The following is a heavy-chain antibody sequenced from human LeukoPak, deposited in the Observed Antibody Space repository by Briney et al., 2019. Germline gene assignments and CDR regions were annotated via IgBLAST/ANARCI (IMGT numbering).Heavy chain of an antibody. Sequence: PGGSLRLSCAASGFTFSSYAMSWVRQAPGKGLEWVSAISGSGGSTYYADSVKGRFTISRDNSKNTLYLQVNSLRAEDTAVYYCAKDTSGRSLLWFGELWDYYYYGMDVWGQGTTVTVSS. CDR2: ISGSGGST. V-gene: IGHV3-23*01. J-gene: IGHJ6*02. D-gene: IGHD3-10*01. CDR1: GFTFSSYA. CDR3: AKDTSGRSLLWFGELWDYYYYGMDV.